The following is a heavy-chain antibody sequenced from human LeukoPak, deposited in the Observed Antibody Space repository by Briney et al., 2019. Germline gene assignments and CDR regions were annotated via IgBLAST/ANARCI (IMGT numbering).Heavy chain of an antibody. CDR3: ARSGGVAHPLWMNY. J-gene: IGHJ4*02. D-gene: IGHD3-16*01. V-gene: IGHV4-59*01. Sequence: SETLSLTCAVSDYSISSGYYWSWIRQPPGKGLEWIGYIYYSGSTNYNPSLKSRVTISVDTSKNQFSLKLSSVTAADTAVYYCARSGGVAHPLWMNYLGQGTLVTISS. CDR2: IYYSGST. CDR1: DYSISSGYY.